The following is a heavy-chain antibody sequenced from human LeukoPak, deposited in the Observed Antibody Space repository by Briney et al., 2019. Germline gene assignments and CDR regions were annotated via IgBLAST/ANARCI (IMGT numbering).Heavy chain of an antibody. D-gene: IGHD2-21*02. CDR3: ARNPGRTLVVVTAVDY. J-gene: IGHJ4*02. CDR1: GFTFSSHA. Sequence: QPGRSLRLSCAASGFTFSSHAMHWVRQAPGKGLEGVGVISYDGSNKYYGDSAKGRFTITRDNSKNTLYVQMNSLRVEDTAVYYCARNPGRTLVVVTAVDYWGQGTLVTVSS. CDR2: ISYDGSNK. V-gene: IGHV3-30-3*01.